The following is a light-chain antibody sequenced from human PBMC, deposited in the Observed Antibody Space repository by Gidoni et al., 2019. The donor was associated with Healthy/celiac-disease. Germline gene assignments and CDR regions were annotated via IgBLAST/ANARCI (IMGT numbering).Light chain of an antibody. CDR3: QQYNNWPPRT. Sequence: ELVMPQSPATLSVSPGERATLSCRASQSVSRNLAWYQQKPGQAPRLLIYGASTRATGIPARFSGSGSGTEFTLTISSLQSEDFAVYYCQQYNNWPPRTFGQGTKVEIK. CDR1: QSVSRN. J-gene: IGKJ1*01. V-gene: IGKV3-15*01. CDR2: GAS.